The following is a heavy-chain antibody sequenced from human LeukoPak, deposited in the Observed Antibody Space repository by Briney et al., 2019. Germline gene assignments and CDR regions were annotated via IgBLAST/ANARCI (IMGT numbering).Heavy chain of an antibody. CDR3: AKDPIEYSYGYSYYFDY. Sequence: GGSLRLSCAASGFTFSSYAMSWVGQAPGKGLEWVSAISGSGGSTYYADSVKGRFTISRDNSKNTLYLQMNSLRAEDTAVYYCAKDPIEYSYGYSYYFDYWGQGTLVTVSS. V-gene: IGHV3-23*01. D-gene: IGHD5-18*01. CDR1: GFTFSSYA. J-gene: IGHJ4*02. CDR2: ISGSGGST.